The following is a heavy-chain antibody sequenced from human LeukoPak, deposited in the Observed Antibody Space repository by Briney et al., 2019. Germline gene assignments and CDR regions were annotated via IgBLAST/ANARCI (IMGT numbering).Heavy chain of an antibody. CDR3: ARDVGYCSGGSCYANWFDP. V-gene: IGHV4-59*01. J-gene: IGHJ5*02. CDR1: GGSISSYY. CDR2: IYYSGST. D-gene: IGHD2-15*01. Sequence: SETLSLTCTVSGGSISSYYWSWIRQPPGKGLEWIGYIYYSGSTNCNPSLKSRVTISVDTSKNQFSLKLSSVTAADTAVYYCARDVGYCSGGSCYANWFDPWGQGTLVTVSS.